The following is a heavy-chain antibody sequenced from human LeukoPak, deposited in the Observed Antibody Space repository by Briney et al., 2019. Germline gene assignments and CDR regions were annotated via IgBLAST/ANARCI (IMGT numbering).Heavy chain of an antibody. CDR2: IYYSGST. V-gene: IGHV4-39*07. J-gene: IGHJ4*02. D-gene: IGHD5-24*01. Sequence: SETLSLTCTVSGGSISSSSYYWGWIRQPPGKGLEWIGSIYYSGSTYYNPSLKSRVTISVDTSKNQFSLKLSSVTAADTAVYYCARDWEMGYFDYWGQGTLVTVSS. CDR3: ARDWEMGYFDY. CDR1: GGSISSSSYY.